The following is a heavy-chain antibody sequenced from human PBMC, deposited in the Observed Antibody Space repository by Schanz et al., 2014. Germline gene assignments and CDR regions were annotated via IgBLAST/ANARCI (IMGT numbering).Heavy chain of an antibody. CDR2: LSEGGGGT. J-gene: IGHJ4*02. CDR3: ARGGPAYYFDD. CDR1: GFTLSNYA. V-gene: IGHV3-23*01. Sequence: EVQLLESGGGLVQPGGSLRLSCAASGFTLSNYAMSWVRQAPGKGLEWVSALSEGGGGTHYADSVRGRFTISSDSSKNTVYIQMNSLRAEDTAVYYCARGGPAYYFDDWGQGTLVTVSS.